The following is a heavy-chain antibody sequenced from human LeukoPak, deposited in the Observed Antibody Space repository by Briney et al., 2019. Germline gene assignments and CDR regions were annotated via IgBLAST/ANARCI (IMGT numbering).Heavy chain of an antibody. J-gene: IGHJ5*02. CDR2: ITGDGSDI. Sequence: GGSLRLSCEASGSTLNKYWMHWVRQAPGKGLVWVSRITGDGSDIAYADSVKGRFTVSRDDAKNILFLQMTSLRVEDTAIYYCARDAYTTTSNWLDPWGQGTLVTVSS. CDR3: ARDAYTTTSNWLDP. V-gene: IGHV3-74*01. D-gene: IGHD4-17*01. CDR1: GSTLNKYW.